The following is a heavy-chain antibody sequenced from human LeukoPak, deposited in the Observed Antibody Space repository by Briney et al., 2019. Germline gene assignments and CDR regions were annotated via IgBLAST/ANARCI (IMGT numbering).Heavy chain of an antibody. Sequence: GGSLRLSCAASGFTVSSNYMSWVRQAPGKGLEWVSVIHSGGSTYYADSVKGRFTISRDNSKNTLYLQMNSLRAEDTAVYYCAKAIVVVVAYFDYWGQGTLVTVSS. CDR3: AKAIVVVVAYFDY. CDR2: IHSGGST. J-gene: IGHJ4*02. V-gene: IGHV3-53*01. CDR1: GFTVSSNY. D-gene: IGHD2-15*01.